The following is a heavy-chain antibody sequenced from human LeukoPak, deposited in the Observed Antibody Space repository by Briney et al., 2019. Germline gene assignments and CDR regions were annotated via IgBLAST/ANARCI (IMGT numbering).Heavy chain of an antibody. D-gene: IGHD1-1*01. CDR3: AREKASTTGTTDYDY. Sequence: QAGGSLRLSCAASGFTFSSFGMNWVRQAPGKGLEWVSYISSSSSTIYYADSVKGRFTISRDNAKNSLYLQMNSLRAEDTAVYYCAREKASTTGTTDYDYWGQGTLVTVSS. J-gene: IGHJ4*02. V-gene: IGHV3-48*01. CDR1: GFTFSSFG. CDR2: ISSSSSTI.